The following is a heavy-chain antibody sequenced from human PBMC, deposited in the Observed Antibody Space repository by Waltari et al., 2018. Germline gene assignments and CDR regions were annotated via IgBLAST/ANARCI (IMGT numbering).Heavy chain of an antibody. J-gene: IGHJ4*02. CDR1: GYSISSGYY. V-gene: IGHV4-38-2*01. Sequence: QVQLQESGPGLVKPSETLSLTCAVSGYSISSGYYWGWIRQPPGKGLEWIGSIYHSGSTYYNPSLKSRVTISVDTSKNQFSLKLSSVTAADTAVYYCARREYSGYDPIDYWGQGTLVTVSS. CDR3: ARREYSGYDPIDY. CDR2: IYHSGST. D-gene: IGHD5-12*01.